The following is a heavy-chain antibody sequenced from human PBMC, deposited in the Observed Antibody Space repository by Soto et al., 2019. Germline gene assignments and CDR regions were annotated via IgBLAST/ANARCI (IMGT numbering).Heavy chain of an antibody. Sequence: PGGSLRLSCAASGFTFSSYGMHWVRQAPGKGLEWVAVISYDGSNKYYADSVKGRFTISRDNSKNTLYLQMNRLSTEDNAVYYCATWYYDTSSYYYYYGMDVWGQGTTVTVSS. V-gene: IGHV3-30*03. CDR2: ISYDGSNK. CDR1: GFTFSSYG. CDR3: ATWYYDTSSYYYYYGMDV. D-gene: IGHD3-22*01. J-gene: IGHJ6*02.